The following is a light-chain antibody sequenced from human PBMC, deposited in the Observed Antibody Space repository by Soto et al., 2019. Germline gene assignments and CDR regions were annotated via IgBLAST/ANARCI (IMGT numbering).Light chain of an antibody. J-gene: IGKJ3*01. CDR1: QSVSSSY. CDR2: GAS. CDR3: QQYGSLPPFT. Sequence: EIVLTQSPGTLSLSPGERATLSCRASQSVSSSYLAWYQQKPGQAHRLLIYGASSRTTDIADRFSGSGSGTDFTLTISRLEPEDFAVYYCQQYGSLPPFTVGPGTKVD. V-gene: IGKV3-20*01.